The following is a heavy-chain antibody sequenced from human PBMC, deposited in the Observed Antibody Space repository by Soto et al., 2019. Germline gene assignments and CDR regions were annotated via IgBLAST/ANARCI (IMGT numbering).Heavy chain of an antibody. CDR3: ARELRIAAAGSDY. CDR2: INPNSGGT. J-gene: IGHJ4*02. CDR1: GYTFTGYY. Sequence: ASVKVSCKASGYTFTGYYMHWVRQAPGQGLEWMGWINPNSGGTNYAQKFQGRVTMTRDTSISTAYMELSRLRSDDTAVYYCARELRIAAAGSDYWGQGTLVTVSS. D-gene: IGHD6-13*01. V-gene: IGHV1-2*02.